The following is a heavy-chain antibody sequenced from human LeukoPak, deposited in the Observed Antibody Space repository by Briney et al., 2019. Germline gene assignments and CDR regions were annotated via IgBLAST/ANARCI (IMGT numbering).Heavy chain of an antibody. CDR3: ARVSVAGRFDY. CDR1: GYTFTSYD. Sequence: ASVKVSCKASGYTFTSYDINWVRQATGQGLEWMGWVNPNSGHTGFAQKFQGRVSMTTNTSISTAYMEVRSLKSEDTAVYYCARVSVAGRFDYWGQGTLVTVSS. CDR2: VNPNSGHT. D-gene: IGHD6-19*01. J-gene: IGHJ4*02. V-gene: IGHV1-8*01.